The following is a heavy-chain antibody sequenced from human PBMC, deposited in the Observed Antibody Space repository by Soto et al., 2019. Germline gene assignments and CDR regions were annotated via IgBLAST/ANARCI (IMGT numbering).Heavy chain of an antibody. CDR2: ISYDGSNK. V-gene: IGHV3-30*18. D-gene: IGHD4-17*01. CDR1: GFTFSSYG. CDR3: ANAQLHRKATTKLSEYFQH. J-gene: IGHJ1*01. Sequence: QVQLVESGGGVVQPGRSLRLSCAASGFTFSSYGMHWVRQAPGKGLEWVAVISYDGSNKYYADSVKGRFTISRDNSKNTLYLHMNSLRAEDTAVYYCANAQLHRKATTKLSEYFQHWGQGTLVTVSS.